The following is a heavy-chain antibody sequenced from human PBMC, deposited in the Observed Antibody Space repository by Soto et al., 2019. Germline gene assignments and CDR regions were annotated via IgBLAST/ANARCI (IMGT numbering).Heavy chain of an antibody. CDR3: AKDLLEGDCSSTSCFV. J-gene: IGHJ4*02. V-gene: IGHV3-23*01. D-gene: IGHD2-2*01. CDR1: GFTFSNYA. CDR2: ISGSGGST. Sequence: EVQLLDSGGGLVQPGGSLRLSCAASGFTFSNYAMSWVRQAPGKGLEWVSAISGSGGSTYYADSVKGRFTISRDNSKNTLYLQMNSLRAEDTAVYYCAKDLLEGDCSSTSCFVWGQGTPVTVSS.